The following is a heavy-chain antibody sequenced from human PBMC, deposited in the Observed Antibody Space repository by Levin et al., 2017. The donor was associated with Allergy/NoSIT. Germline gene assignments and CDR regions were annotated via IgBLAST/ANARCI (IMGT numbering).Heavy chain of an antibody. V-gene: IGHV1-18*01. J-gene: IGHJ4*02. CDR2: ISAYNGNT. CDR1: GYTFTSYG. CDR3: ARVGMVRGVIIGSIDY. D-gene: IGHD3-10*01. Sequence: AASVKVSCKASGYTFTSYGISWVRQAPGQGLEWMGWISAYNGNTNYAQKLQGRVTMTTDTSTSTAYMELRSLRSDDTAVYYCARVGMVRGVIIGSIDYWGQGTLVTVSS.